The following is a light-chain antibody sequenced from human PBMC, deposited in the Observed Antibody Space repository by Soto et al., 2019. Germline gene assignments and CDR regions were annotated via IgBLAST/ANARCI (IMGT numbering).Light chain of an antibody. CDR3: MQGTYWPRLT. CDR2: KVS. Sequence: DVVMTQSPLSLPVTLGQPASISCRSSQSLVYSDGNTYLNWFHQRPGQSPRRLIYKVSNRDSGVQERFSSSRSGTDFTLKISRVEAEDVGVYYCMQGTYWPRLTFGGGTKVEIK. V-gene: IGKV2-30*01. CDR1: QSLVYSDGNTY. J-gene: IGKJ4*01.